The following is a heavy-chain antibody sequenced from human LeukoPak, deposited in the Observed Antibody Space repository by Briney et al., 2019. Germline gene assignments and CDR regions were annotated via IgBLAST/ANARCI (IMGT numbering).Heavy chain of an antibody. CDR3: ARASKSYYDSSGYYPGAFDY. Sequence: GGSLRLSCAASGFTFSSYSMNWVRQAPGKGLEWVSSISSSSSYIYYADSVKGRFTISRDNAKNSLYLQMNSLRAEDTAVYYCARASKSYYDSSGYYPGAFDYWGQGTLVTVSS. D-gene: IGHD3-22*01. V-gene: IGHV3-21*01. CDR1: GFTFSSYS. J-gene: IGHJ4*02. CDR2: ISSSSSYI.